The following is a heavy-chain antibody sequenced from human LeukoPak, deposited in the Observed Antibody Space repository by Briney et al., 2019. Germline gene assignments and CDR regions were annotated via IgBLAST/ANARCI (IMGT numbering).Heavy chain of an antibody. CDR2: IYSGGST. J-gene: IGHJ5*02. CDR1: RIIVSSNY. Sequence: SGGSLRLSCVASRIIVSSNYMTWVRQAPGQGLEWVSVIYSGGSTYYADSVKGRFAISRDNSKNTLYLQMNNLRVEDTAVYYCARDRSWFDPWGQGTPVTVSS. V-gene: IGHV3-66*01. CDR3: ARDRSWFDP. D-gene: IGHD6-19*01.